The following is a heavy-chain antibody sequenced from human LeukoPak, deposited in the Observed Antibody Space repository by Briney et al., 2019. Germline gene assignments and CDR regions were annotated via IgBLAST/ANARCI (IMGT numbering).Heavy chain of an antibody. CDR3: ASGPVYSSGWYDY. J-gene: IGHJ4*02. D-gene: IGHD6-19*01. CDR1: GGSLSSYY. V-gene: IGHV4-59*01. Sequence: SETLSLTCTVSGGSLSSYYWSWIRQPPGKGLEWIGYIYYSGSINYNPSLKSRVTISVDTSKNQFSLKLNSVTAADTAVYYCASGPVYSSGWYDYWGQGTLVTVSS. CDR2: IYYSGSI.